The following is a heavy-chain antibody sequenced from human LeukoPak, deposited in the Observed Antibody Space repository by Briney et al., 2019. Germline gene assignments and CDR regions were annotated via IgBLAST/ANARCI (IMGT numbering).Heavy chain of an antibody. CDR3: ARDALPYTEYYYCYYYMDV. CDR1: GFTFSSYA. Sequence: PGRSLRLSCAASGFTFSSYAMHWVRQAPGKGLEWVAVISYDGSNKYYADSVKGRFTISRDNSKNTLYLQMNSLRAEDTAVYYCARDALPYTEYYYCYYYMDVWGKGTTVTVSS. V-gene: IGHV3-30-3*01. CDR2: ISYDGSNK. J-gene: IGHJ6*03. D-gene: IGHD3-16*01.